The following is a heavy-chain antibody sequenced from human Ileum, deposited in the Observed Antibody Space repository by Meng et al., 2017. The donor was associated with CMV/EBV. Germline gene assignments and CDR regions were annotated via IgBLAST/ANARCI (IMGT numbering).Heavy chain of an antibody. V-gene: IGHV1-2*02. D-gene: IGHD5-24*01. CDR2: INPNSGGT. CDR1: GYTFTDYY. CDR3: ARVRERRDGYNDEGGLDY. J-gene: IGHJ4*02. Sequence: ASVKVSCKASGYTFTDYYMHWVRQAPGQGLEWMGLINPNSGGTNYAQRFQGRVTMTMDTSISTAYMELSRLRSDDTAVYYCARVRERRDGYNDEGGLDYWGQGTLVTVSS.